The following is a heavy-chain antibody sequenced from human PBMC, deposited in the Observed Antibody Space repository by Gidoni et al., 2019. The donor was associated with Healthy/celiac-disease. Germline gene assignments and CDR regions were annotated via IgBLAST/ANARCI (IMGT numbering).Heavy chain of an antibody. CDR1: GFTFSSYG. Sequence: QVQLVESGGGVVQPGRSLRLSCAASGFTFSSYGMHWVRQAGNGLEWGAVISYDGSNKYYADSVNGRFTISRDNSKNTLYLQMNSLRAEDTAVYYCARDRSSGYPDAFDIWGQGTMVTVSS. D-gene: IGHD3-22*01. CDR2: ISYDGSNK. CDR3: ARDRSSGYPDAFDI. V-gene: IGHV3-30*03. J-gene: IGHJ3*02.